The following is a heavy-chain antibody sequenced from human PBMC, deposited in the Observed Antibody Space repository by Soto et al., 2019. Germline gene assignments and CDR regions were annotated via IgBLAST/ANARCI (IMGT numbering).Heavy chain of an antibody. D-gene: IGHD6-19*01. CDR1: GGTFSSYA. V-gene: IGHV1-69*12. CDR2: IIPIFGTA. J-gene: IGHJ6*02. Sequence: QVQLVQSGAEVKKPGSSVKVSCKASGGTFSSYAISWVRQAPGQGLEWMGGIIPIFGTANYAQKFQGRVTITADEXXSXGXXELSSLRSEDTAVYYCARDLADSSGWDDYYYGMDVWGQGTTVTVSS. CDR3: ARDLADSSGWDDYYYGMDV.